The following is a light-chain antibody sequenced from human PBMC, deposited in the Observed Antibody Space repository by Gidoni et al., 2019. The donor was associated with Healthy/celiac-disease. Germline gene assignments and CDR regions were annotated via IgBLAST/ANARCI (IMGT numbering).Light chain of an antibody. Sequence: IITCRASQSISSYLNWYQQKPGKAPKLLIYAASSLQSGVPSECSGSGSGTDFTLTISSLQPEDFATYYCQQSYSTPPLTFGGGTKVEIK. CDR2: AAS. CDR3: QQSYSTPPLT. CDR1: QSISSY. J-gene: IGKJ4*01. V-gene: IGKV1-39*01.